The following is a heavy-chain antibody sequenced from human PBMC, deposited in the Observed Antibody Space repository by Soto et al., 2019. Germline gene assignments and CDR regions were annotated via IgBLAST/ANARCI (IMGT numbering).Heavy chain of an antibody. V-gene: IGHV2-5*02. Sequence: QITLNESGPTVVRPTGTLTLTCRFSGFSLTTSGVGVGWIRQSPGKAPEWLALTYWDDDKRYSASLKSRLTITKDTSKNQVVLTVSDLDPTDTATYYCAHRVLRTVFGLVTTTAIYFDFWGQGTPVAVSS. CDR2: TYWDDDK. CDR3: AHRVLRTVFGLVTTTAIYFDF. J-gene: IGHJ4*02. D-gene: IGHD3-3*01. CDR1: GFSLTTSGVG.